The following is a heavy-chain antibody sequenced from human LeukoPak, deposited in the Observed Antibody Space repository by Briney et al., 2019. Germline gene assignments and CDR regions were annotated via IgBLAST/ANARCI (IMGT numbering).Heavy chain of an antibody. CDR2: ISAYNGNT. J-gene: IGHJ6*03. CDR1: GYTFTSYG. V-gene: IGHV1-18*01. Sequence: GASVKVSCKASGYTFTSYGISWVRQALGQGPEWMGWISAYNGNTNYAQKLQGRVTMTTDTSTSTAYMELRSLRSDDTAVYYCARRWELPNYYMDVWGKGTTVTVSS. D-gene: IGHD1-26*01. CDR3: ARRWELPNYYMDV.